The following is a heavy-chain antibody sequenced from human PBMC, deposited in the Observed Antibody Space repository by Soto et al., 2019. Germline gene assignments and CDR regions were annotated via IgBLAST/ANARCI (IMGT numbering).Heavy chain of an antibody. CDR2: IQSGGPT. Sequence: PGGSLRLSCAASGFTVSSKYMSWVRQAPGKGLEWVSLIQSGGPTYHADSVKGRFTISRDTSENTVHLQMDSLRAEDTAVYYCARDDVLCDGGRCYGVPLDVWGKGNTVTVSS. J-gene: IGHJ6*04. CDR3: ARDDVLCDGGRCYGVPLDV. V-gene: IGHV3-66*01. D-gene: IGHD2-15*01. CDR1: GFTVSSKY.